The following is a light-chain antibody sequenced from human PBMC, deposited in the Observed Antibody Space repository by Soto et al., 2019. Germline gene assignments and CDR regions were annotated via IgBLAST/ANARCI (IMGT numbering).Light chain of an antibody. Sequence: DIQMTQSPSSLSASVGDRVTITCRASQGISDYLAWYQQKPGKVPKLLIYAASTLQSGVPSRFSGSGSGTDFTLTISSLRPEDVATYYCQKYNSPPQTFGQGTQVEIK. CDR2: AAS. V-gene: IGKV1-27*01. J-gene: IGKJ1*01. CDR1: QGISDY. CDR3: QKYNSPPQT.